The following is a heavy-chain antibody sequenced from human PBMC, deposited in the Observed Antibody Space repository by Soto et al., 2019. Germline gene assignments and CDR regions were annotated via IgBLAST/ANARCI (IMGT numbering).Heavy chain of an antibody. CDR3: ARDDNYYDSSGYYYARDWYFDL. V-gene: IGHV1-69*13. J-gene: IGHJ2*01. D-gene: IGHD3-22*01. Sequence: SVKVSCKASGGTFSSYAISWVRQAPGQGLEWMGGIIPIFGTANYAQKFQGRVTITADESTSTAYMELSSLRSEDTAVYYCARDDNYYDSSGYYYARDWYFDLWGRGTLVTVSS. CDR1: GGTFSSYA. CDR2: IIPIFGTA.